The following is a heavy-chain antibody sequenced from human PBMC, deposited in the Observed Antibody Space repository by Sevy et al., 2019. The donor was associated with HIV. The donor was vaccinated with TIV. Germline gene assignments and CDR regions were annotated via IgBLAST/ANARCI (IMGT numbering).Heavy chain of an antibody. Sequence: GGSLRLSCAASGFTFSSYWMSWVRQAPGKGLEWVANIKQDGSEKYYVDSVKGRFTISRDNAKNSQYLQMNSLRAEDTAVYYCARDWGYCNGGSCHNWFDPWGQGTLVTVSS. D-gene: IGHD2-15*01. CDR3: ARDWGYCNGGSCHNWFDP. CDR1: GFTFSSYW. CDR2: IKQDGSEK. J-gene: IGHJ5*02. V-gene: IGHV3-7*03.